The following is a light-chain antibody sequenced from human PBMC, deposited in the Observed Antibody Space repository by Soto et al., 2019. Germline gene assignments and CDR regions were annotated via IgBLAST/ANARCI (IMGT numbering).Light chain of an antibody. CDR2: GAS. Sequence: DIQMTQSPSSLSASVGDRVSITCRASQTISSYLNWYQQTPGKAPKILIYGASTLHSGVPSRFSGSGSGTDFTLTISSLQPEDFVTYYCQQSYNTPRTFGQGTKVEIK. CDR1: QTISSY. CDR3: QQSYNTPRT. J-gene: IGKJ1*01. V-gene: IGKV1-39*01.